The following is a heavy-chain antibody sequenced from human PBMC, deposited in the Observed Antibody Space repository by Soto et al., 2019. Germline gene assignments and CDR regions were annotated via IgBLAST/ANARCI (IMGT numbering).Heavy chain of an antibody. CDR1: GFTFSSYV. J-gene: IGHJ4*02. Sequence: LRLSCAASGFTFSSYVMSWVRQAPGKGLEWVSGISVSGGSTFNADSVKGRFTISRDNSKNTLSLQMNSLRVEDTAVYYCAKKAGYSGFHPFDYWGQGTLVTVSS. D-gene: IGHD5-12*01. V-gene: IGHV3-23*01. CDR3: AKKAGYSGFHPFDY. CDR2: ISVSGGST.